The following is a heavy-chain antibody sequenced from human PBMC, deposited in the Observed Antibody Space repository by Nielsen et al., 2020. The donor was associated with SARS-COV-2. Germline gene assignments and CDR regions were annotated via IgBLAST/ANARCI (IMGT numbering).Heavy chain of an antibody. Sequence: GGSLRLSCAASGFTFSSHGMHWVRQAPGKGLEWVAVISYDGSNKYYADSVKGRFTISRDNSKNTLYLQMNSLRAEDTAVYYCAKDLVAGTGGWFDPWGQGTLVTVSS. D-gene: IGHD6-19*01. V-gene: IGHV3-30*18. CDR2: ISYDGSNK. CDR1: GFTFSSHG. J-gene: IGHJ5*02. CDR3: AKDLVAGTGGWFDP.